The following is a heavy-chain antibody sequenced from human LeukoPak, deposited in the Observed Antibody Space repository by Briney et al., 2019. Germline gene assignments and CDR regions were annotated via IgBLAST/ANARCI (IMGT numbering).Heavy chain of an antibody. CDR2: ISYDGSNK. CDR1: GFTFSSYA. D-gene: IGHD3-10*01. J-gene: IGHJ3*02. Sequence: PGGSLRLSCAASGFTFSSYAMHWVRQAPGKGLEWVAVISYDGSNKYYADSVKGRFTISRDNSKNTLYLQMTSLRAEDTAMYYCARDVISRGVIKVYASDIWGQGTMVTVSS. CDR3: ARDVISRGVIKVYASDI. V-gene: IGHV3-30-3*01.